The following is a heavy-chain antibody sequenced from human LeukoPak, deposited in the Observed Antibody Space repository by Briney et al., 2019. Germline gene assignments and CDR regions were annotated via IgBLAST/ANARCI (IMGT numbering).Heavy chain of an antibody. CDR1: GYTFTSYD. V-gene: IGHV1-2*02. D-gene: IGHD5-24*01. CDR2: INPNSGGT. J-gene: IGHJ3*02. Sequence: ASVKVSCKASGYTFTSYDINWVRQATGQGLEWMGWINPNSGGTNYAQKFQGRVTMTRDTSISTAYMELSRLRSDDTAVYYCARGGDGYKGPLSAFDIWGQGTMVTVSS. CDR3: ARGGDGYKGPLSAFDI.